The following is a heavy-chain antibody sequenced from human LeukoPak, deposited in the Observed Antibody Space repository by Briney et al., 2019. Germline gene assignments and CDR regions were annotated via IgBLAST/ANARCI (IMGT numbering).Heavy chain of an antibody. J-gene: IGHJ5*02. Sequence: GASVKVSCRASGFTFTGYYFHWVRQAPGQGLEWMGWINANSGDTNYAQQFRGRVTMTRDTSISTAYMELSRLTSDDTAVYYCARAPAVTKVGGDWFDPWGQGTLVTVSS. D-gene: IGHD4-23*01. CDR3: ARAPAVTKVGGDWFDP. CDR2: INANSGDT. CDR1: GFTFTGYY. V-gene: IGHV1-2*02.